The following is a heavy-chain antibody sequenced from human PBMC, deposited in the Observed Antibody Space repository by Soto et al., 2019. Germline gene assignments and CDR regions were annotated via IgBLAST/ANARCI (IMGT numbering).Heavy chain of an antibody. V-gene: IGHV4-30-4*01. Sequence: QVQLQESGPGLVKPSQTLSLTCTVSGGSISSGDYYWSWIRQPPGKGLEWIGYIYYSGSTYYNPSLKSRVTISVDTSKIQFSLTLSSVTDADTAVYYCASSGAVSHSGHFDYWGQGTLVTVSS. CDR1: GGSISSGDYY. D-gene: IGHD5-12*01. CDR2: IYYSGST. CDR3: ASSGAVSHSGHFDY. J-gene: IGHJ4*02.